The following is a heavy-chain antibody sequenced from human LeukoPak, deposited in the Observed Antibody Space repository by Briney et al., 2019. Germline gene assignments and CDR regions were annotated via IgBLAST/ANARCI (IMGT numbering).Heavy chain of an antibody. D-gene: IGHD5-12*01. J-gene: IGHJ4*02. CDR2: VRGSGSDT. Sequence: GGSLRLSCAASGFTFSTYAMSWVRQAPGKGLEWVSAVRGSGSDTYYADSVKGRFTISRDNSKNTLHLQMNSLGAEDTAIYYCAKTSRVNSAYDSPFDYWGQGTLVTVSS. V-gene: IGHV3-23*01. CDR3: AKTSRVNSAYDSPFDY. CDR1: GFTFSTYA.